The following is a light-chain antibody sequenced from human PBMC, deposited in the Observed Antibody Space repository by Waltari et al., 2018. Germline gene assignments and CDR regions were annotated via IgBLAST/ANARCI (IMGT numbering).Light chain of an antibody. CDR3: QQYYGSPLT. Sequence: DIVMTQSPDSLAVSLGERATINCKSSQTVLYSSNNKNYLAWFQQKPGQPPHLLIYWASTRESGVPDRCNGSGSGTDFTLTINSLQAEDVAVYYCQQYYGSPLTFGGGTKVEIK. J-gene: IGKJ4*01. CDR2: WAS. V-gene: IGKV4-1*01. CDR1: QTVLYSSNNKNY.